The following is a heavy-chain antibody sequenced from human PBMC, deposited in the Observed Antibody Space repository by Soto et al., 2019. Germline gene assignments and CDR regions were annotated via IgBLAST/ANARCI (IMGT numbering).Heavy chain of an antibody. Sequence: GGSLRLSCAASGFTFTSYWMLWVRQAPGKGLVWVSRINSDGSSTSYADPVKGRFTISRDNTKNTLYLQMNSLRAEDTAVYYCARDHSGSWDPSHGMDVWGLGTTVTVTS. J-gene: IGHJ6*02. V-gene: IGHV3-74*01. CDR2: INSDGSST. CDR3: ARDHSGSWDPSHGMDV. CDR1: GFTFTSYW. D-gene: IGHD6-13*01.